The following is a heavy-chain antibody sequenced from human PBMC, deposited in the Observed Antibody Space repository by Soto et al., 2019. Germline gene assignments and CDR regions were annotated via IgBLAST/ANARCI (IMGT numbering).Heavy chain of an antibody. CDR3: ARDKGSTFYGMDV. CDR1: GFTFSSYA. CDR2: ISYDGNNK. V-gene: IGHV3-30-3*01. Sequence: SLKISCAASGFTFSSYAMHWVRQAPGKGLEWVAVISYDGNNKYYADSVKGRFTISRDNSKNTLYLQMNSLRAEDTAVYYCARDKGSTFYGMDVWGQGTTVTVSS. J-gene: IGHJ6*02. D-gene: IGHD1-1*01.